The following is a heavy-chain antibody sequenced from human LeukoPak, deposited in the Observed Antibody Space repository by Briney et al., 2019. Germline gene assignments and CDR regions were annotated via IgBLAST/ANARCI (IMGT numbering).Heavy chain of an antibody. CDR1: GGSFSGYY. D-gene: IGHD3-3*01. CDR3: ASQPYDFWSGYYTAHFDY. V-gene: IGHV4-34*01. CDR2: INHSGST. J-gene: IGHJ4*02. Sequence: SETLSLTCAVYGGSFSGYYWSWISQPPGKGLEWIGEINHSGSTNYNPSLKSRVTISVDTSKNQFSLKLSSVTAADTAVYYCASQPYDFWSGYYTAHFDYWGQGTLVTVSS.